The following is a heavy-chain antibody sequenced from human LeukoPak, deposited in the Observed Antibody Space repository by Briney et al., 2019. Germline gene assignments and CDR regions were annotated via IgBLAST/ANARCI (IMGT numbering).Heavy chain of an antibody. V-gene: IGHV3-21*01. Sequence: GGSLRLSCAASGFTFSSYSMNWVGQPPGKGLEWVSSISSSSSYIYYADSVKGRFTISRDNAKNSLYLQMNSLRAEDTAVYYCARASGYSGYDDFFYWGQGTLVTVSS. CDR1: GFTFSSYS. J-gene: IGHJ4*02. CDR2: ISSSSSYI. D-gene: IGHD5-12*01. CDR3: ARASGYSGYDDFFY.